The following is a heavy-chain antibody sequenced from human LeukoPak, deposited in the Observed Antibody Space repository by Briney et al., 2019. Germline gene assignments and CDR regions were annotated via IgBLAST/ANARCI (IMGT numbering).Heavy chain of an antibody. Sequence: GGSLRLSCAASGFTFHFYSMTWVRQAPGKGLEWVSYISSRSSTIYYTDSVKGRFTVSRDNAKNSLYLQMNNLRAEDTALYYCAKGYWNPGYWGQGTLVTVSS. CDR2: ISSRSSTI. D-gene: IGHD1-1*01. CDR1: GFTFHFYS. J-gene: IGHJ4*02. CDR3: AKGYWNPGY. V-gene: IGHV3-48*01.